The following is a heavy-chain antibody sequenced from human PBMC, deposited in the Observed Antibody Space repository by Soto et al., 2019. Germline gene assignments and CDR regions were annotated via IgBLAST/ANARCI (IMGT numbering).Heavy chain of an antibody. CDR3: ASCQGYSYGSSAFDS. V-gene: IGHV3-21*01. CDR1: GFTFSTYK. CDR2: ISSSSTYI. Sequence: GGSLRLSCVASGFTFSTYKINWVRQAPGKGLEWISSISSSSTYIYYASSVKARFTISRDNANNSRYRQIKSLRAEDTAEYYCASCQGYSYGSSAFDSWGRGTMVTVSS. J-gene: IGHJ3*02. D-gene: IGHD5-18*01.